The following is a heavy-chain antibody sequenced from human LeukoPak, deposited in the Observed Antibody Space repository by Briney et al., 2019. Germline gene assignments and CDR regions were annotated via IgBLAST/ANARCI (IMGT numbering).Heavy chain of an antibody. CDR1: GYTFTSYY. CDR3: ARDSSGSYYFDY. V-gene: IGHV1-46*01. Sequence: ASVKVSCKASGYTFTSYYMQWVRQAPGQGLEWMGIIDPSGGSTSYAPKFQGRVTMTRDTSTSTVYMELSSLRSEDTAVYYCARDSSGSYYFDYWGQGTLVTVSS. CDR2: IDPSGGST. J-gene: IGHJ4*02. D-gene: IGHD1-26*01.